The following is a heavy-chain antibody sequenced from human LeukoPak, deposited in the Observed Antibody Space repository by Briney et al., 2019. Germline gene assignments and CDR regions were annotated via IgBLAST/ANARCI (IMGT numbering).Heavy chain of an antibody. Sequence: SETLSLTCTVSGGSISSYYWSWLRQPPGKGLEWIGYIYYSGTTNYNPSLKSRVTISVDTSKSQFSLKLSSVIAADTAVYYCARGVRGATFYWYFDLWARGTQVTVSS. J-gene: IGHJ2*01. CDR1: GGSISSYY. D-gene: IGHD1-26*01. V-gene: IGHV4-59*01. CDR3: ARGVRGATFYWYFDL. CDR2: IYYSGTT.